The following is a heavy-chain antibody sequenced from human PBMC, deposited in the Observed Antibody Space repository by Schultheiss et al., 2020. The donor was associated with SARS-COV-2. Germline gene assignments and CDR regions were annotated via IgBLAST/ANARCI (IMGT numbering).Heavy chain of an antibody. J-gene: IGHJ4*02. D-gene: IGHD3-3*01. CDR1: GGSISSYYW. Sequence: TLSLTCTVSGGSISSYYWSWIRQPPGKGLEWLALIYWDDDKRYSTSLKSRLSISKDTSKSQVVLTMTNMDPVDTATYYCARTMRYYDFWRGYSGYFDYWGQGTLVTVSS. CDR3: ARTMRYYDFWRGYSGYFDY. V-gene: IGHV2-70*18. CDR2: IYWDDDK.